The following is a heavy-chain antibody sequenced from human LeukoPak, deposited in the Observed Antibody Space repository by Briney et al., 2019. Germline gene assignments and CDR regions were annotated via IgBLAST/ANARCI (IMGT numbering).Heavy chain of an antibody. V-gene: IGHV4-39*07. CDR1: GGSISRSDYY. J-gene: IGHJ4*02. Sequence: SDTLSLTCAVSGGSISRSDYYWGWIRQPPGKGLEWIGHIYYSGSIHYSPSLQSRVIISVDTPKNQFSLKMNSVTAADTALYYCAVGGVLTLPFDDWGQGTQVTVSS. D-gene: IGHD3-16*01. CDR3: AVGGVLTLPFDD. CDR2: IYYSGSI.